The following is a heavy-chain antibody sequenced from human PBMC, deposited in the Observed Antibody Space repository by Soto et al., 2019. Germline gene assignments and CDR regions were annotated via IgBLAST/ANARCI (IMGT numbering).Heavy chain of an antibody. J-gene: IGHJ4*02. V-gene: IGHV4-38-2*02. CDR2: IYPSVSS. Sequence: PSETLSLTCNVSGFAISRGYYWCWVRQSPGKGLEWIGSIYPSVSSYHNPSLETRLTLSIDTSKNQFTLKLASVTAADTALYYCAREKVGTTFFDNWGKGIQVTVSS. CDR1: GFAISRGYY. CDR3: AREKVGTTFFDN. D-gene: IGHD1-1*01.